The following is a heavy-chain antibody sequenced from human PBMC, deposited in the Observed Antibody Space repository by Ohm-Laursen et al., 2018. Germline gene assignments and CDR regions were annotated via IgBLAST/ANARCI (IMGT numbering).Heavy chain of an antibody. CDR3: TTDPDMVLTDAFDI. V-gene: IGHV3-15*01. Sequence: SLRLSCAASGFTFSNAWMSWVRQAPGKGLEWVGRIKSKTDGGTTDYAAPVKGRFTISRDDSKNTLYLQMNSLKTEGTAVYYCTTDPDMVLTDAFDIWGQGTMVTVSS. CDR2: IKSKTDGGTT. D-gene: IGHD3-10*01. J-gene: IGHJ3*02. CDR1: GFTFSNAW.